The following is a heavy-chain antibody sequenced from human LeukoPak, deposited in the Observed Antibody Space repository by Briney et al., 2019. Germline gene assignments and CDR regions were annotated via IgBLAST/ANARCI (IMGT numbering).Heavy chain of an antibody. CDR1: GYTFTGYY. Sequence: ASVKVSCKASGYTFTGYYMHWVRQAPGQGLEWMGWINPNSGGTNYAQKFQGWVTMTRGTSISTAYVELSRLRSDDTAVYYCARAPSRDVVVPAVDRGAFDIWGQGTMVTVSS. CDR2: INPNSGGT. CDR3: ARAPSRDVVVPAVDRGAFDI. D-gene: IGHD2-2*01. J-gene: IGHJ3*02. V-gene: IGHV1-2*04.